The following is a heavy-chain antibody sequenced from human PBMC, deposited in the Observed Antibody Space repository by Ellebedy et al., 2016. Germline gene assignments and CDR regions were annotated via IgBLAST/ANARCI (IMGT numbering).Heavy chain of an antibody. CDR1: GFTFSSYG. J-gene: IGHJ6*02. CDR3: ARADYYYGVDV. CDR2: IWDDGSNK. V-gene: IGHV3-33*01. Sequence: GGSLRLXCAASGFTFSSYGMNWVRQAPGKGLEWVAVIWDDGSNKYYADSVKGRFTVSRDNSKNTLYLQMSSLRAEDTAVYYCARADYYYGVDVWGQGTTVTVSS.